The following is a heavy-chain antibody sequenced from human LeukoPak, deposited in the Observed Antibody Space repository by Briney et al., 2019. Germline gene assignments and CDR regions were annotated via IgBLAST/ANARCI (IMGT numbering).Heavy chain of an antibody. CDR3: ASGYSSGWYYY. CDR1: GFTFSSYS. Sequence: GGSLRLSCAASGFTFSSYSMNWVRQAPGKGLEWVSSISSSSSYIYYADSVKGRFTISRDNATNSLYLQMNSLRAEDTAVYYCASGYSSGWYYYWGQGTLVTVSS. J-gene: IGHJ4*02. CDR2: ISSSSSYI. V-gene: IGHV3-21*01. D-gene: IGHD6-19*01.